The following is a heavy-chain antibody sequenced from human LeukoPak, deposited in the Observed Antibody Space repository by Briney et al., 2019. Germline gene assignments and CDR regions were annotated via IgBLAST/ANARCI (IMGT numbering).Heavy chain of an antibody. V-gene: IGHV1-46*01. CDR1: GYTFTSYY. D-gene: IGHD5-18*01. CDR3: ARDSDTAIFP. Sequence: ASVKVSCKASGYTFTSYYMHWVRQAPGQGLEWMGIINPSGGSTSYAQKFQGRVTMTTDTSTSTAYMELRSLRSDDTAVYYCARDSDTAIFPWGQGTLVTVSS. J-gene: IGHJ5*02. CDR2: INPSGGST.